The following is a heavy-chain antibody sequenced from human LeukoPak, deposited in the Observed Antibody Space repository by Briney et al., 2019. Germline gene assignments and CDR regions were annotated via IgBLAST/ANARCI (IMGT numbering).Heavy chain of an antibody. D-gene: IGHD3-10*01. CDR2: ISSSSSYI. J-gene: IGHJ4*02. CDR3: ARERSWYGLGADY. CDR1: GFTFSSYS. V-gene: IGHV3-21*04. Sequence: PGGSLRLSCAASGFTFSSYSMNWVRQAPGKGLEWVSSISSSSSYIYYADSVKGRFTISRDNAKNSRYLQMNSLRAEDTALYFCARERSWYGLGADYWGQGTMVTVSS.